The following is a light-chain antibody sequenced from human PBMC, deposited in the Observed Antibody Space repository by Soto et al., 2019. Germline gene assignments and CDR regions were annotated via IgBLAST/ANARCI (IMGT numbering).Light chain of an antibody. CDR2: GAS. V-gene: IGKV3-20*01. CDR1: QSVTSSH. Sequence: EIVLTQTPGTLSLSPGERATLSCRASQSVTSSHFAWYQQKPGQTPRLLIYGASTRATGIPDRFSGSWSDTDFSLTIRRLDPEDVAMYYCLLYFSPDRYTFGPGTKVQIK. J-gene: IGKJ2*01. CDR3: LLYFSPDRYT.